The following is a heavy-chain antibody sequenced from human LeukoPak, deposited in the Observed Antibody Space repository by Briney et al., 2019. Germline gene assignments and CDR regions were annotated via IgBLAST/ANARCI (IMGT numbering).Heavy chain of an antibody. CDR1: GGSISGSSYY. J-gene: IGHJ4*02. D-gene: IGHD3-10*01. CDR3: ARDNYYYGSGSYNY. V-gene: IGHV4-39*07. CDR2: IYYSGST. Sequence: PSETLSLTCTVSGGSISGSSYYWGWLRQPPGKGLEWIGSIYYSGSTYYNPSLKSRVTISVDTSKNQFSLKLSSVTAADTAVYYCARDNYYYGSGSYNYWGQGTLVTVSS.